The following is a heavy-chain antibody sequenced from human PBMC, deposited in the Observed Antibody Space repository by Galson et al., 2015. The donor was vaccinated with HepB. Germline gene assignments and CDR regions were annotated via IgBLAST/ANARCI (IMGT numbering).Heavy chain of an antibody. CDR1: GFTFSSYG. D-gene: IGHD6-13*01. Sequence: SLRLSCAASGFTFSSYGMHWVRQAPGKGLEWVAVIWYDGSNKYYADSVKGRFTISRDNSKNTLYLQMNSLRAEDTAVYYCARDVWGAHGRIAAAGTTDYWGQGTLVTVSS. J-gene: IGHJ4*02. V-gene: IGHV3-33*01. CDR2: IWYDGSNK. CDR3: ARDVWGAHGRIAAAGTTDY.